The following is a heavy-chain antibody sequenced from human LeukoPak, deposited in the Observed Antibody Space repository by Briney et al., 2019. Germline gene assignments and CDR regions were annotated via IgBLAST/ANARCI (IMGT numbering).Heavy chain of an antibody. J-gene: IGHJ4*02. Sequence: GASVKVSCKASGYTFTGYYMHWVRQAPGQGLEWMGWINPNSGGTNYAQKFQGRVTMTRDTSISTAYMELSRLRSDDTAVFYCARGGRAAVAGSLTPNEYWGQGTLVTVSS. V-gene: IGHV1-2*02. D-gene: IGHD6-19*01. CDR2: INPNSGGT. CDR1: GYTFTGYY. CDR3: ARGGRAAVAGSLTPNEY.